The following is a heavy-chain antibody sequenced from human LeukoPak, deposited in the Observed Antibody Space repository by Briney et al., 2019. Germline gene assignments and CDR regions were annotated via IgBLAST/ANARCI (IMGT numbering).Heavy chain of an antibody. CDR3: ARARYNWNDGLNWFDP. Sequence: ASVKVSCKASGYTFTGYYMHWVRLAPGHGLEWMGWINPNSGGTNYAQKFQGRVTMTRDTSISTAYMELSRLRSDDTAVYYCARARYNWNDGLNWFDPWGQGTLVTVSS. V-gene: IGHV1-2*02. CDR1: GYTFTGYY. J-gene: IGHJ5*02. CDR2: INPNSGGT. D-gene: IGHD1-1*01.